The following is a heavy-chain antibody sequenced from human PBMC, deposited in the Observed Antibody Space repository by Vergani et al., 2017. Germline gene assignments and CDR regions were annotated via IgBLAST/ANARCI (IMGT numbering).Heavy chain of an antibody. V-gene: IGHV3-9*01. CDR1: GITFWKFG. Sequence: EVDLVESGGGLAQPGGSLRLSCEASGITFWKFGMHWVRQGPGKGLEWVSGISWNSGAVDYAVSVRGRFTISRDNAKNSLFLEMNSLRFEDTAVYYCTKGSRGYTGYFFDYWGQGTLATVSS. D-gene: IGHD5-12*01. CDR2: ISWNSGAV. CDR3: TKGSRGYTGYFFDY. J-gene: IGHJ4*02.